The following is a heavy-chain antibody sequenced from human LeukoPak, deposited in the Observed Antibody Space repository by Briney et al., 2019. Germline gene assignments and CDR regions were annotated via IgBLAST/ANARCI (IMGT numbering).Heavy chain of an antibody. Sequence: GGSLRLSCAASGFTFSSYWMSWVRQAPGKGLEWVANIKQDGSEKYYVDSVKGRFTISRDNSKNNQYLQMNSLRADDDAGYYCATATAPVASISSFDIWGQGTMVTVSS. V-gene: IGHV3-7*01. J-gene: IGHJ3*02. CDR2: IKQDGSEK. D-gene: IGHD6-19*01. CDR1: GFTFSSYW. CDR3: ATATAPVASISSFDI.